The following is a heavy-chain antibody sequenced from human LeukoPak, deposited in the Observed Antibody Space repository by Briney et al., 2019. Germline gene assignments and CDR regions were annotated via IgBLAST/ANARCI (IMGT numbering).Heavy chain of an antibody. CDR1: GGSISSYY. V-gene: IGHV4-59*01. D-gene: IGHD1-26*01. CDR3: ARRSNIVGATSYFDY. J-gene: IGHJ4*02. CDR2: IYYSGST. Sequence: PSETLSLTCTVSGGSISSYYWSWIRQPPGKGLEWIGYIYYSGSTNYNPSLKSRVTISVDTSKNQFSLKLSSVTAADTAVYYCARRSNIVGATSYFDYWGQGTLVTVSS.